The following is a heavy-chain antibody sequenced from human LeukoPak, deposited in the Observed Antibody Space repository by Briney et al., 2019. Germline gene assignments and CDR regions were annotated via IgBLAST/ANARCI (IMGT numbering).Heavy chain of an antibody. J-gene: IGHJ4*02. CDR1: GGSISSSTSY. V-gene: IGHV4-39*01. D-gene: IGHD2-2*03. Sequence: SETLSLTCAVSGGSISSSTSYWGWIRQPPGKGLEWIVRIYYSGSTFYNPSLKSRVTISVDTSKNQFSLRLSSVTAADTAVYYCARHGSTDYFDYWGQGTLVTVSS. CDR3: ARHGSTDYFDY. CDR2: IYYSGST.